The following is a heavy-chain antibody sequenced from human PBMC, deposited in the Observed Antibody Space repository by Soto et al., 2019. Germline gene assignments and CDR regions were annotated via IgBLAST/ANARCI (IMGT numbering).Heavy chain of an antibody. CDR1: GYSFTSYW. V-gene: IGHV5-51*01. CDR2: IYPGDSDT. CDR3: ARSGIVVTRAFYT. D-gene: IGHD2-21*02. J-gene: IGHJ3*02. Sequence: PGESLKISCKGSGYSFTSYWIGWVRQMPGKGLEWMGIIYPGDSDTRYSPSFQGQVTISADKSISTAYLQWSSLKASDTAMYYWARSGIVVTRAFYTWGQGTMVTVSS.